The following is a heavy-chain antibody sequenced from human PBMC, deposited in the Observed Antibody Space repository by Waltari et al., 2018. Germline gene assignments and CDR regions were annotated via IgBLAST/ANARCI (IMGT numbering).Heavy chain of an antibody. CDR3: ARRGGGSSYYWYFDL. CDR1: GGPFSSYA. J-gene: IGHJ2*01. D-gene: IGHD2-15*01. Sequence: QVQLVQSGAEVKKPGSSVKVSCKDSGGPFSSYAISWVRQAPGQGLEWMGGIIPIFGTANYAQKFQGRVTITTDESTSTAYMELSSLRSEDTAVYYCARRGGGSSYYWYFDLWGRGTLVTVSS. CDR2: IIPIFGTA. V-gene: IGHV1-69*05.